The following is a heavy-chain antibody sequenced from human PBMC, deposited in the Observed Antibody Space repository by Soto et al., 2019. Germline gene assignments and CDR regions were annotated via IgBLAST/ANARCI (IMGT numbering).Heavy chain of an antibody. CDR3: ARDKVVVVPAAIGAFDI. CDR1: GGSISSYY. V-gene: IGHV4-59*01. D-gene: IGHD2-2*02. J-gene: IGHJ3*02. Sequence: QVQLQESGPGLVKPSETLSLTCTVSGGSISSYYWSWIRQPPGKGLEWIGYIYYSGSTNYNPSLKSRVTISVDTSKNQFSLKLSSVTAADTAVYYCARDKVVVVPAAIGAFDIWGQGTMVTVSS. CDR2: IYYSGST.